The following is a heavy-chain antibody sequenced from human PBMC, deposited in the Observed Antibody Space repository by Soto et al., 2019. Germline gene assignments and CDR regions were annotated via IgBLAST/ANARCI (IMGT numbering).Heavy chain of an antibody. J-gene: IGHJ3*02. CDR2: IIPILGIA. D-gene: IGHD2-15*01. CDR1: GGTFSSYT. CDR3: ARDRYCSGGSCYSGEDI. Sequence: SVKVSCKASGGTFSSYTISWVRQAPGQGLEWIGRIIPILGIANYAQKFQGRVTITADKSTSTAYMELSSLRSEDTAVYYCARDRYCSGGSCYSGEDIWGQGTMVTVSS. V-gene: IGHV1-69*04.